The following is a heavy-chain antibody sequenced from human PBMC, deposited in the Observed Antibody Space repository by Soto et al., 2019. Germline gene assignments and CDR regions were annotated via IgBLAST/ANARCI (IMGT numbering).Heavy chain of an antibody. D-gene: IGHD3-16*01. CDR3: ARGNPFNYAGFDV. Sequence: QAHLEQSGAEVKRPGASVKVSCKASGYTFSDFDINWLRQASGQGPEWMGWMNAKSGDTFFAQRFQGKFNMTWDTTMSTAYMEVGSLTSDDTAMYYGARGNPFNYAGFDVWVQGTTVAVSS. CDR2: MNAKSGDT. V-gene: IGHV1-8*01. J-gene: IGHJ6*02. CDR1: GYTFSDFD.